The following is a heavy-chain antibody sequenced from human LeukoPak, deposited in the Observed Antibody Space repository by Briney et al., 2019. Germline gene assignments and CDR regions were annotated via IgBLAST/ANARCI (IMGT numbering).Heavy chain of an antibody. CDR2: ISGSGEKT. Sequence: GGSLRLSCTASGFTFSNYAMSWVRQARGKGLEWVSSISGSGEKTYYEDSVKGRFTISRDNSKNTLYLQMNGLRGEDMALYYCAKDPALSDFWTGTPHWFDPWGQGTLVIVSS. D-gene: IGHD3/OR15-3a*01. CDR1: GFTFSNYA. J-gene: IGHJ5*02. CDR3: AKDPALSDFWTGTPHWFDP. V-gene: IGHV3-23*01.